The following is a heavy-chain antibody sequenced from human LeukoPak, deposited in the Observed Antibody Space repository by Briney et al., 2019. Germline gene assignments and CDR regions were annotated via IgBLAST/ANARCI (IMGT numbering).Heavy chain of an antibody. D-gene: IGHD5-12*01. CDR1: GGSFSGYY. Sequence: SETLSLTCAVYGGSFSGYYWSWIRQPPGKGLEWIGSIYYSGSTYYNPSLKSRVTISVDTSKNQFSLKLSSVTAADTAVYYCARRWDRGYSGYDTLDYWGQGTLVTVSS. J-gene: IGHJ4*02. CDR3: ARRWDRGYSGYDTLDY. CDR2: IYYSGST. V-gene: IGHV4-34*01.